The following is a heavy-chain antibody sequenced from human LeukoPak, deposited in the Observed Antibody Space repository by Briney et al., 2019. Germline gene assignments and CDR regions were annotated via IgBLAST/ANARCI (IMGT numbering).Heavy chain of an antibody. J-gene: IGHJ4*02. CDR1: GGSFSGYY. D-gene: IGHD4-23*01. CDR2: INHSGST. Sequence: PSETLSFTCADYGGSFSGYYWSWIRQPPGKGLEWIGEINHSGSTNYNPSLKSRVTISVDTSKNQFSLKLSSVTAADTAVYYCATLYRPADYGGNKNFDYWGQGTLVTVSS. V-gene: IGHV4-34*01. CDR3: ATLYRPADYGGNKNFDY.